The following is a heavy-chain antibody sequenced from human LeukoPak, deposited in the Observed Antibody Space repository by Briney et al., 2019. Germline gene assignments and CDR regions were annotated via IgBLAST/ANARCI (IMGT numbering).Heavy chain of an antibody. V-gene: IGHV4-59*01. J-gene: IGHJ4*02. CDR3: ARRFDS. Sequence: SETLSLTCTVSGDSINDYYWSWIRQPLGKGLEWIGYIYFSGTTNYNPSLKSRVTISLDTSKNQFSLKLSSVTAADTAVYYCARRFDSRGQGTLVTVSS. CDR1: GDSINDYY. CDR2: IYFSGTT.